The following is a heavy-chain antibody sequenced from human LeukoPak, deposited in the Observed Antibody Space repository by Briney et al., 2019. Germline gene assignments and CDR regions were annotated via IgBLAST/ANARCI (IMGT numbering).Heavy chain of an antibody. V-gene: IGHV3-23*01. CDR1: GFTFSSYA. J-gene: IGHJ4*02. D-gene: IGHD5-12*01. Sequence: PGGSLILSCAASGFTFSSYAMSWVRQAPGKGLEWVSAISGSGGSTYYADSVKGRFTISRDNSKNTLYLQMNSLRAEDTAVYYCAKGLGGSGYDLSGPSFDYWGQGTLVTVSS. CDR3: AKGLGGSGYDLSGPSFDY. CDR2: ISGSGGST.